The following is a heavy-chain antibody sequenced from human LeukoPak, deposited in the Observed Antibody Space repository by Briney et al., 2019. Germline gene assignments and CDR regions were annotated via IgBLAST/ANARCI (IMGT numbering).Heavy chain of an antibody. CDR1: GFTFSSYA. CDR2: ISYDGSNK. V-gene: IGHV3-30*04. Sequence: GGSLRLPCAASGFTFSSYAMHWVRQAPGKGLEWVAVISYDGSNKYYADSVKGRFTISRDNSKNTLYLQMNSLRAEDTAVYYCASEIIFGSFDYWGQGTLVTVSS. D-gene: IGHD3-3*01. CDR3: ASEIIFGSFDY. J-gene: IGHJ4*02.